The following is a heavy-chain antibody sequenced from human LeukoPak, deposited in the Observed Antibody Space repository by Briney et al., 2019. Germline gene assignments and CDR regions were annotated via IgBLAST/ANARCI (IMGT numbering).Heavy chain of an antibody. CDR1: GFTFSSFW. CDR3: ARQYSSVWYDGY. D-gene: IGHD6-19*01. J-gene: IGHJ4*02. V-gene: IGHV3-74*01. Sequence: GGSLRLSCAASGFTFSSFWMHWVRQAPGKGLVWVSRINSDGSSTNYADSVKGRFTISRDNAKNTLYLQMNSLRAEDTAVYYCARQYSSVWYDGYWGQGTLVTVPS. CDR2: INSDGSST.